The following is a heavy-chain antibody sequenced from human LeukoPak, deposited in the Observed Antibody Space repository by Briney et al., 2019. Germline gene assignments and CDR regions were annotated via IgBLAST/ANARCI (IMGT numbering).Heavy chain of an antibody. CDR3: AKDGSVGAGEN. CDR2: ISYDGSNK. CDR1: GFTFSSYA. V-gene: IGHV3-30-3*01. J-gene: IGHJ4*02. Sequence: GGSLRLSCAASGFTFSSYAMHWVRQAPGKGLEWVAVISYDGSNKYYADSVKGRFTISRDNSKNTLYLQMNSLRAEDTAVYYCAKDGSVGAGENWGQGTLVTVSS. D-gene: IGHD3-3*01.